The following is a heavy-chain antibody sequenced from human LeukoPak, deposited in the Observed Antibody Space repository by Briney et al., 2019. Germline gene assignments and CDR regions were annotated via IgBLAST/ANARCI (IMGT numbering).Heavy chain of an antibody. Sequence: GGSLRLSCAASGFTFSSYSMNWVRQAPGKGLEWVSSISSSSSYIYYADSVKGRFTISRDNTKNSLYLQMNSLRAEDTAVYYCNIMGYCSGGSCYRSSYYYYYMDVWGKGTTVTVSS. V-gene: IGHV3-21*01. CDR3: NIMGYCSGGSCYRSSYYYYYMDV. D-gene: IGHD2-15*01. CDR2: ISSSSSYI. CDR1: GFTFSSYS. J-gene: IGHJ6*03.